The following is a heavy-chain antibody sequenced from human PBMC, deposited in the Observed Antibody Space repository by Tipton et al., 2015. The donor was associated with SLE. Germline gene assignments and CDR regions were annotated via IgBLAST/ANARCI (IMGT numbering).Heavy chain of an antibody. D-gene: IGHD3/OR15-3a*01. CDR3: TKGSTLNYYFHFDG. CDR2: ISWNSGSI. V-gene: IGHV3-9*01. J-gene: IGHJ6*02. Sequence: RSLRLSCAASGFTFDDYAMHWVRQAPGKGLEWVSGISWNSGSIGYADSVKGRFTISRDNANNSLYLQMNSLRPEDTALYYCTKGSTLNYYFHFDGWGQGTTVTVSS. CDR1: GFTFDDYA.